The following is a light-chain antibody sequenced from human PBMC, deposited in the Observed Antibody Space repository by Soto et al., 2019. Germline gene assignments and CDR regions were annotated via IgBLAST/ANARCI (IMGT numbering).Light chain of an antibody. CDR3: QQRSTWPLT. Sequence: EFVLTQSPATLSLSPGERATLSCRASQSVSSYLGWYQQKPGQAPRLLIYDASNRATGIPARFSGSGSGTDFTLTISSLEPEDFAVYYCQQRSTWPLTFGGGTKVEIK. CDR2: DAS. V-gene: IGKV3-11*01. J-gene: IGKJ4*01. CDR1: QSVSSY.